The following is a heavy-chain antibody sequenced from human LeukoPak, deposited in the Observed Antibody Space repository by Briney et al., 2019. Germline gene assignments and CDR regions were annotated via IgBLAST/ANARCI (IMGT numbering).Heavy chain of an antibody. CDR2: ISWDGGST. J-gene: IGHJ4*02. CDR1: GFTFYDYT. Sequence: QPGGSLRLSCAASGFTFYDYTMHWVRQAPGKGLEWVSLISWDGGSTYYADSVKGRFTISRDNSKNSLYLQMNSLRTEDTALYYCAKGEQQLGEPDYWGQGTLVTVSS. D-gene: IGHD6-13*01. CDR3: AKGEQQLGEPDY. V-gene: IGHV3-43*01.